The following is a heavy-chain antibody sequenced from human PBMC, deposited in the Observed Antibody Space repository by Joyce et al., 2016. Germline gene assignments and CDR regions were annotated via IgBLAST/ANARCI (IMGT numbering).Heavy chain of an antibody. V-gene: IGHV4-39*07. D-gene: IGHD5-24*01. Sequence: QVQLQESGPGLVRPSETLSLACTVSGGSISSSSYYWGWVRQPPGKGLEWIGSIYYTGSAFYTSSLKSRVTISVDTSKNQFSLTLSSVTAADSAVYFYVRDPTVGGGYNSYFDYWGQGTPVTVAS. CDR1: GGSISSSSYY. CDR2: IYYTGSA. CDR3: VRDPTVGGGYNSYFDY. J-gene: IGHJ4*02.